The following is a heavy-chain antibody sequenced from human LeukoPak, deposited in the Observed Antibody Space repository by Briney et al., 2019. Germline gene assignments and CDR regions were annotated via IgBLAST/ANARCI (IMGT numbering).Heavy chain of an antibody. CDR2: INHSGST. V-gene: IGHV4-34*01. Sequence: IPSETLSLTCAVYGGSFSGYYWSWIRQPPGKGLEWIWEINHSGSTSYNPSPKSRVTISVDTSKNQFSLKLSSVTAADTAVYYCARMPVDTAMVTYIDGYYFDYWGQGTLVTVSS. CDR1: GGSFSGYY. J-gene: IGHJ4*02. D-gene: IGHD5-18*01. CDR3: ARMPVDTAMVTYIDGYYFDY.